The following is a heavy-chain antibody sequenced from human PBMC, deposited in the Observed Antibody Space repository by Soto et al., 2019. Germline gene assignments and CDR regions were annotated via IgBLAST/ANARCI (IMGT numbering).Heavy chain of an antibody. J-gene: IGHJ5*02. Sequence: EVHLVESGGGLVKPGGSLRLSCAASGFTFRSFTMNWVRQAPGKGLEWVSTISSNSAYIYYTDALRGRFTISRDNAKNSLHLQMNSLRAEGTAVYYCTRDASRDSSARGWFDPWGPGTLVTVSS. CDR2: ISSNSAYI. CDR3: TRDASRDSSARGWFDP. D-gene: IGHD6-13*01. CDR1: GFTFRSFT. V-gene: IGHV3-21*01.